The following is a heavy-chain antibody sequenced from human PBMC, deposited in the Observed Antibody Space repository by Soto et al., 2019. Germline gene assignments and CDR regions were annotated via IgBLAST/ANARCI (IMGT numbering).Heavy chain of an antibody. CDR2: ISAYNGNT. D-gene: IGHD3-3*01. CDR3: ARTDWAGRSGVPDFDY. CDR1: GYTFTNHD. Sequence: QVQLVQSGAEVKKPGASVKVSCKASGYTFTNHDITWVRQAPGQGLEWMGWISAYNGNTNYAQKLHGRVTMTTDTPTGTAHMAQKSRSSADTAVYHCARTDWAGRSGVPDFDYWGQGTVVTVSS. V-gene: IGHV1-18*01. J-gene: IGHJ4*01.